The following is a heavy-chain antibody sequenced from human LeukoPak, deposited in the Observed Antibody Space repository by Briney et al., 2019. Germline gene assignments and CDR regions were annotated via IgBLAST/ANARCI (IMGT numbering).Heavy chain of an antibody. CDR3: AREVYDSSGYSFDY. J-gene: IGHJ4*02. D-gene: IGHD3-22*01. V-gene: IGHV1-2*02. Sequence: ASVKVSCKASGYTFTGYYMHWVRQAPGQGLEWMGWINPNSGGTNYAQKFQGRVTMTRDTSTSTAYMELSRLRSDDTAVYYCAREVYDSSGYSFDYWGQGTLVTVSS. CDR1: GYTFTGYY. CDR2: INPNSGGT.